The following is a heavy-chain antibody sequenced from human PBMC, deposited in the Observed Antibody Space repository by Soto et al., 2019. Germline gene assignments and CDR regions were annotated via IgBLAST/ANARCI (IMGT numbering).Heavy chain of an antibody. J-gene: IGHJ4*02. CDR3: ERGGITRKLDY. CDR2: ISSSGSTI. CDR1: GFTFSSYE. Sequence: GGSLRLSCAASGFTFSSYEMNWVRQAPGKGLEWVSYISSSGSTIYYADSVKGRLTISRDNAKNSLYLQMNSLRAEDTAVYYCERGGITRKLDYWGQGTLVTVSS. V-gene: IGHV3-48*03. D-gene: IGHD1-20*01.